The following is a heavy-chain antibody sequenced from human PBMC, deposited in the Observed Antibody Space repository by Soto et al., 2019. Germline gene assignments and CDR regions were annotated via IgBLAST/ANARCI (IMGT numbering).Heavy chain of an antibody. J-gene: IGHJ3*01. CDR3: ARVCGGDCGNAFDV. D-gene: IGHD2-21*02. Sequence: QVQLVESGGGVVQPGRSLRLCWAASGFTFSAYGIHWVRQAPGKGLEWVATISFDSRDKLYVDSMNGRLTISRENSRNTVYLQMDSLRAEDTAVYHCARVCGGDCGNAFDVWGQGTVVAVSP. CDR1: GFTFSAYG. CDR2: ISFDSRDK. V-gene: IGHV3-33*05.